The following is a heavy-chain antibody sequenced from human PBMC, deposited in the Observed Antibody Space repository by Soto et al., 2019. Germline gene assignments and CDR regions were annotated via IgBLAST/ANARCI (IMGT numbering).Heavy chain of an antibody. J-gene: IGHJ4*02. D-gene: IGHD1-26*01. CDR3: AKWGGGGSDY. CDR1: GFTFTSYY. CDR2: INEDGNER. V-gene: IGHV3-7*01. Sequence: EVQLVESGGGLVQPGGSLRLSCEASGFTFTSYYMSWVRQAQGKGLEWVANINEDGNERYYVDSVKGRFTVSRDNAKNSLYLQMNSLRAEDTAIYYCAKWGGGGSDYWGQGSLVTVSS.